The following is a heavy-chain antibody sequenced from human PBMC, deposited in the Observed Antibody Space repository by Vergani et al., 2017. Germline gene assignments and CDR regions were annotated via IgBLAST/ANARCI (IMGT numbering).Heavy chain of an antibody. CDR3: ANSVIAGNVGVAYFGMDV. D-gene: IGHD2/OR15-2a*01. CDR1: VFSMGSFS. V-gene: IGHV3-23*01. CDR2: LTANGGAT. J-gene: IGHJ6*02. Sequence: EVQLLESGGGLVQPGGSLRLSCVASVFSMGSFSMSWVRQSPGRGVEWVSGLTANGGATYYADFARGRFTISRDKSQNTVNLQMNSLRTEDTAVYFCANSVIAGNVGVAYFGMDVWGRGTTVTVSS.